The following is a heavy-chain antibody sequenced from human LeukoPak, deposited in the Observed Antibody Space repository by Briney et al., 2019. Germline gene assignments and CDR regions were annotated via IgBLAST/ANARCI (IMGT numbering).Heavy chain of an antibody. D-gene: IGHD5-24*01. CDR3: ARGRGRWLQLEPFDY. V-gene: IGHV4-34*01. J-gene: IGHJ4*02. CDR2: INHSGST. CDR1: GGSFSGYY. Sequence: SETLSLTCAVYGGSFSGYYWSWIRQPPGEGLEWIGEINHSGSTNYNPSLKSRVTISVDTSKNQFSLKLSSVTAADTAVYYCARGRGRWLQLEPFDYWGQGTLVTVSS.